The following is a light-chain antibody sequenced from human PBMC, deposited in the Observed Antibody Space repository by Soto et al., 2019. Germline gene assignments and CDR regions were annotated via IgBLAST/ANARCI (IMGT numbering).Light chain of an antibody. J-gene: IGLJ1*01. Sequence: QSVLTQSPSASGTPGQRVSISCSGSTSNIGTNTVSWYQHVPGTAPKLLIYSNDQRPSAVPGRFSGSKSGTSASLAISWLLSEDEADYYCCSYAGGLTSAGYVFGTATKVTVL. CDR3: CSYAGGLTSAGYV. V-gene: IGLV1-44*01. CDR1: TSNIGTNT. CDR2: SND.